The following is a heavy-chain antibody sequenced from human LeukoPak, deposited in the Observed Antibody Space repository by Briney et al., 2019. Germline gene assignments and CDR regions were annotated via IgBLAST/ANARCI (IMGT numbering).Heavy chain of an antibody. Sequence: SETLSLTCTVSGGSISSYYWSWIRQPPGKGLEWIGYIYYSGSTNYNPSLKSRVTISVDTSKNQFSLKLSSVTAADTAVYYCARAATLKHGGVDYWGQGTLVTVSS. V-gene: IGHV4-59*08. CDR2: IYYSGST. CDR1: GGSISSYY. CDR3: ARAATLKHGGVDY. D-gene: IGHD1-26*01. J-gene: IGHJ4*02.